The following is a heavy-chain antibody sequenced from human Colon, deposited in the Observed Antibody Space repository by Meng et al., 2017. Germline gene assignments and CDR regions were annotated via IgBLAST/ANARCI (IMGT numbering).Heavy chain of an antibody. CDR2: IIPIMGPA. J-gene: IGHJ4*02. V-gene: IGHV1-69*06. CDR1: GDTFSPYS. CDR3: ARDRAYGDYAYFDH. Sequence: SVKVSCKASGDTFSPYSFSWVRQAPGQGFEWMGGIIPIMGPAKTEQKFQGRVTITADTSTNTLYMELTGLTSDDTAVYYCARDRAYGDYAYFDHWGQGTLVTVSS. D-gene: IGHD4-17*01.